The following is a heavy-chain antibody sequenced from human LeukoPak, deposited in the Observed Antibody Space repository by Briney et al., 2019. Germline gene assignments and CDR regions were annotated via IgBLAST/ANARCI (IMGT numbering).Heavy chain of an antibody. J-gene: IGHJ4*02. V-gene: IGHV4-34*01. CDR2: INHSGST. CDR1: GLRFSDYY. D-gene: IGHD4-11*01. Sequence: GSLRLSCAASGLRFSDYYVSWIRQAPGKGLEWIGEINHSGSTNYNPSLKSRVTISVDTSKNQFSLKLSSVTAADTAVYYCARHRRARETTHWGQGTLVTVSS. CDR3: ARHRRARETTH.